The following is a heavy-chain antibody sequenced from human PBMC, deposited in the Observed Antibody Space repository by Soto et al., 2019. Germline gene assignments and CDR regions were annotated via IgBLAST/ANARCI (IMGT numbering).Heavy chain of an antibody. J-gene: IGHJ5*02. CDR1: GGSISSYY. V-gene: IGHV4-59*08. CDR3: ARASTVTIRGSRNNWFDP. CDR2: IYYSGST. D-gene: IGHD4-17*01. Sequence: SETLSLTCTVSGGSISSYYWSWIRQPPGKGLEWIGYIYYSGSTNYNPSLKSRVTISVDTSKNQFSLKLSSVTAADTAVYYCARASTVTIRGSRNNWFDPWGQGTLVTVSS.